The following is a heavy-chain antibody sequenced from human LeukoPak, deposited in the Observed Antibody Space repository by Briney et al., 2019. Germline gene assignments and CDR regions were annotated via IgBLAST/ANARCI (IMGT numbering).Heavy chain of an antibody. V-gene: IGHV4-31*11. CDR1: GGSFSGYY. CDR2: IYYSGST. D-gene: IGHD5-18*01. CDR3: AREIAAMGNFDY. Sequence: SETLSLTCAVYGGSFSGYYWSWIRQHPGKGLEWIGYIYYSGSTYYNPSLKSRVTISVDTSKNQFSLKLSSVTAADTAVYYCAREIAAMGNFDYWGQGTLVTVSS. J-gene: IGHJ4*02.